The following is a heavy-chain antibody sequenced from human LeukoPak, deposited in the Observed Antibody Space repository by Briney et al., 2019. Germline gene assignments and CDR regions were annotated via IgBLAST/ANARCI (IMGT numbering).Heavy chain of an antibody. V-gene: IGHV3-23*01. CDR2: ISGNGVGT. D-gene: IGHD2-15*01. Sequence: GGSLRLSCAASGFTFSRFAMRWVRQAPGKGLEWVSSISGNGVGTYYADSVRGRFTISTDTSKNSLCLQMNSLRDENTAVYYCAERGGTTYHFDSWGQGTLVTVSS. CDR1: GFTFSRFA. J-gene: IGHJ4*02. CDR3: AERGGTTYHFDS.